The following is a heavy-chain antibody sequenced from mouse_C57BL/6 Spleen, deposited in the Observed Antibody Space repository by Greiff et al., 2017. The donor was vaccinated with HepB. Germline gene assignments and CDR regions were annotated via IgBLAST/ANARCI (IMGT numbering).Heavy chain of an antibody. CDR3: ARSRYYGSPYYFDY. V-gene: IGHV1-75*01. J-gene: IGHJ2*01. Sequence: VKLVESGPELVKPGASVKISCKASGYTFTDYYINWVKQRPGQGLEWIGWIFPGSGSTYYNEKFKGKATLTVDKSSSTAYMLLSSLTSEDSAVYFCARSRYYGSPYYFDYWGQGTTLTVSS. CDR1: GYTFTDYY. CDR2: IFPGSGST. D-gene: IGHD1-1*01.